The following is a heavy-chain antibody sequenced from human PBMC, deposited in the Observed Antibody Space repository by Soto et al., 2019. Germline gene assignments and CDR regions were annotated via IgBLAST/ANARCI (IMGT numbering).Heavy chain of an antibody. D-gene: IGHD3-9*01. CDR3: ARGLVIRPYYYHGMDV. V-gene: IGHV4-30-4*01. J-gene: IGHJ6*02. CDR2: ISSIAST. CDR1: GGSISSGDYF. Sequence: QVQLQESGPGLVKPSQTLSLTCTVSGGSISSGDYFWSWIRQSPGKALEWIGYISSIASTYYNPSLKSRVSVSRDTSKNQFSLKLSSVTTTDTAVYYCARGLVIRPYYYHGMDVWGQGTTVTVSS.